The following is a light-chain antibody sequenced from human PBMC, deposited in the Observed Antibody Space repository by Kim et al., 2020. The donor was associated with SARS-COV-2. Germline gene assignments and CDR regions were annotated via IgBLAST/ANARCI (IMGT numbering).Light chain of an antibody. Sequence: EILMTQSPDTLSVSPGGTATISCRASQNVGSNVAWYRQKPGQAPRLVIYGASTRATGIPARFTVSGSGTQFSLTITNLQSEDFAVYFCQQFNNSPLTFGGGTKVDIK. CDR2: GAS. CDR1: QNVGSN. V-gene: IGKV3-15*01. J-gene: IGKJ4*01. CDR3: QQFNNSPLT.